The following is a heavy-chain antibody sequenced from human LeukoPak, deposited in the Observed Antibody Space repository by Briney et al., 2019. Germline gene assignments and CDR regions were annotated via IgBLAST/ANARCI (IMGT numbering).Heavy chain of an antibody. CDR2: ISGSGGRT. CDR3: ARHPLSAMVRGFDY. Sequence: PGGSLRLSCAASGFTFSSYAMSWVRQAPGKGLEWVSGISGSGGRTNNADSVRGRFTISRDNSKNTLYLQMNSLTVEDTAVYYCARHPLSAMVRGFDYWGQGTPVTVSS. CDR1: GFTFSSYA. D-gene: IGHD3-10*01. V-gene: IGHV3-23*01. J-gene: IGHJ4*02.